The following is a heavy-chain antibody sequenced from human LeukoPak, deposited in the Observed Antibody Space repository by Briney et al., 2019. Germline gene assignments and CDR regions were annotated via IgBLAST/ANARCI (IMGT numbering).Heavy chain of an antibody. CDR1: GFTFSSYS. CDR3: ARGTRPSLLWFGESTFDY. D-gene: IGHD3-10*01. J-gene: IGHJ4*02. CDR2: ISSSSSTI. Sequence: GGSLRLSCAASGFTFSSYSMNWVRQAPGKGLEWVSYISSSSSTIYYADSVKGRFTISRDNAKNSLYLQMNSLRDEDTAVYYCARGTRPSLLWFGESTFDYWGQGTLVTVSS. V-gene: IGHV3-48*02.